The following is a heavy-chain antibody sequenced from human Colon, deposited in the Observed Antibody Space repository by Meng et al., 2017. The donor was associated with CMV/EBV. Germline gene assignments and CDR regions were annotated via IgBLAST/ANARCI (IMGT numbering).Heavy chain of an antibody. CDR2: ISAGVGDT. D-gene: IGHD2/OR15-2a*01. V-gene: IGHV3-23*01. CDR1: GFTFSSSA. Sequence: GESLKISCAASGFTFSSSAMNWVRQAPGKGLEWVSTISAGVGDTYYADSVKGRFIISRDNSKNTVYLQLNSLRAEDSALYFCSKDPRWPEYFFDYRGQGTRVTVSS. J-gene: IGHJ4*02. CDR3: SKDPRWPEYFFDY.